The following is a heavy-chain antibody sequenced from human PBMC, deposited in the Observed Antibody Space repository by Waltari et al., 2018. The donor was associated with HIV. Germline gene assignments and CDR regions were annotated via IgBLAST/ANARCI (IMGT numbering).Heavy chain of an antibody. Sequence: QVQLVQSGAEVKKPVASVKVSCKVSGHTLSELSMHWVRQVPGKGLEWMGNFDPEDEETIYAQKFQGRVTMTEATSSDTAYMELSSLTSGDTAVYYCATDFSGMVRAYSYYSLDVWGQGTTVTVSS. J-gene: IGHJ6*02. D-gene: IGHD3-10*01. CDR1: GHTLSELS. CDR3: ATDFSGMVRAYSYYSLDV. V-gene: IGHV1-24*01. CDR2: FDPEDEET.